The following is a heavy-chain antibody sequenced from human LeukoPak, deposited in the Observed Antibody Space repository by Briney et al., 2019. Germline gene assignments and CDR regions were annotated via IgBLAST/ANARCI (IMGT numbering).Heavy chain of an antibody. D-gene: IGHD3-3*02. CDR2: VTPDSGNT. J-gene: IGHJ4*02. CDR3: VALAR. Sequence: GASVKVSCKASGYTFTSYDINGVRQASGQGLEWMGYVTPDSGNTGYAQKFRGRITITSDTSKSTAYMDLSSLKSDDTAVYYCVALARWGQGTLVTVSS. V-gene: IGHV1-8*01. CDR1: GYTFTSYD.